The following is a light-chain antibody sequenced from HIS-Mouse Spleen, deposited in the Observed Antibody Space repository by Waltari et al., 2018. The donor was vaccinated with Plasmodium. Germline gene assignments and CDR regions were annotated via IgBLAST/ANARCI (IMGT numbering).Light chain of an antibody. J-gene: IGKJ4*01. CDR1: QSVLYSSNNKNY. Sequence: DIVMTQSPDSLAVSLGERATINCKSSQSVLYSSNNKNYLAWYQQKPGQPPKLRIYWVTTRESRVPDRFSGSGSGTDFTLTISSLQAEDVAVYYCQQYYSTPLTFGGGTKVEIK. V-gene: IGKV4-1*01. CDR3: QQYYSTPLT. CDR2: WVT.